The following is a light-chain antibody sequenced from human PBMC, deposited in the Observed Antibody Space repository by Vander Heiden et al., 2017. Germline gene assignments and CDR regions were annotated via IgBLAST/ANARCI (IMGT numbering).Light chain of an antibody. CDR2: KAS. CDR1: QSISSW. J-gene: IGKJ1*01. V-gene: IGKV1-5*03. CDR3: QHYNSYWT. Sequence: DIQMTQSPSTLSASVGDRVTITCRASQSISSWLAWYQQKPGKAPKLLIYKASSGESGVPSRFSGSGSGTEFTLTISSLQPDDFATYYCQHYNSYWTFGQGTKVEIK.